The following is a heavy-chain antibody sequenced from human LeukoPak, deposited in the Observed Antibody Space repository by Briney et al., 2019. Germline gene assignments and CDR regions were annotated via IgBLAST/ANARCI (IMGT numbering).Heavy chain of an antibody. CDR1: GGSISSSSYY. CDR2: IYYSGST. Sequence: PSETLSLTCTVSGGSISSSSYYWGWIRQPPGKGLEWIGSIYYSGSTYYNPSLKSRVTISVDASKNQFSLKLSSVTAADTAVYYCASAHYEATGLGYYFKFWGQGTLVSVSS. J-gene: IGHJ4*02. CDR3: ASAHYEATGLGYYFKF. V-gene: IGHV4-39*01. D-gene: IGHD2-8*02.